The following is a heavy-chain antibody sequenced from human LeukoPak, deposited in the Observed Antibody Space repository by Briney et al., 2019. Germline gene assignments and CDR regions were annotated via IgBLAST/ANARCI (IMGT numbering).Heavy chain of an antibody. V-gene: IGHV4-59*01. CDR1: GGSISTFY. J-gene: IGHJ5*02. Sequence: SETLSLTCTVSGGSISTFYWNWIRQPPGKGLEWIGYIYHSGDTRYNPSLKSRVTISVDTSKNQFSLKLSSVTAADTAVYYCARRSAGNYRYWFDPWGQGTLVTVSS. CDR3: ARRSAGNYRYWFDP. D-gene: IGHD5-24*01. CDR2: IYHSGDT.